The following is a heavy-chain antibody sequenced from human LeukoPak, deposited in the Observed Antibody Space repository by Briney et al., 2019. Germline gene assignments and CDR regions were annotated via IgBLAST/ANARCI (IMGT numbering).Heavy chain of an antibody. Sequence: PSETLSLTCTVSGDSISSYYWSWIQQPPEKGLEWIGYIYYSGSTNYNPSLKSQVTISVDTSKTQCSLKMNSVTAADTAVYYCARLQRITMAGPDYWYFDLWGRGTLVTVSS. CDR2: IYYSGST. D-gene: IGHD3-10*01. J-gene: IGHJ2*01. CDR1: GDSISSYY. V-gene: IGHV4-59*01. CDR3: ARLQRITMAGPDYWYFDL.